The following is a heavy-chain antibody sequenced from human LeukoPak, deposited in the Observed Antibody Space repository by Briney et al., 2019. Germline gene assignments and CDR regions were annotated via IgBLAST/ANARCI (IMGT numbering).Heavy chain of an antibody. CDR2: INWNGGST. CDR1: GFTFDDYG. V-gene: IGHV3-20*04. CDR3: ARVGSRGSSGVHAFDI. D-gene: IGHD6-13*01. J-gene: IGHJ3*02. Sequence: GGSLRLSCAASGFTFDDYGMSWVRQAPGKGLEWVSGINWNGGSTGYADSVKGRFTISRDNAKNSLYLQMNSLRAEDTAVYYCARVGSRGSSGVHAFDIWGQGTMVTVSS.